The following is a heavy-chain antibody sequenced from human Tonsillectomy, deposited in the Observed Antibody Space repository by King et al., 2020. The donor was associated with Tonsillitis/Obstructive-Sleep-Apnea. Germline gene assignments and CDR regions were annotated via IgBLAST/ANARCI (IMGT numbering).Heavy chain of an antibody. Sequence: VQLVESGAEVKKPGASVRISCKASGYTFTGYCVLWVRQAPGQGLEWMGRINPNTGDTNSAQKFQGRVTMTRDTSISTAYMELSRLTSDDTAVYYCARDTTTWYEIDYWGQGTLVTVSS. CDR3: ARDTTTWYEIDY. J-gene: IGHJ4*02. D-gene: IGHD6-13*01. V-gene: IGHV1-2*06. CDR1: GYTFTGYC. CDR2: INPNTGDT.